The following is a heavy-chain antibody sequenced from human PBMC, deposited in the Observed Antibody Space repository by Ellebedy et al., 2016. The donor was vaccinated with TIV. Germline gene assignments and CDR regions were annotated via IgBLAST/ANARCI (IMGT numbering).Heavy chain of an antibody. CDR3: AKERDPLASTSFDS. Sequence: PGGSLRLSCATSGFTFSHYGMQWVRQAPGAGLEWVAVIAHDGSVIHYADSVKGRFTISRDNSKNTLSLQMYSLRPEDTAVYYCAKERDPLASTSFDSWGQGNLVTVSS. CDR1: GFTFSHYG. D-gene: IGHD1-1*01. CDR2: IAHDGSVI. V-gene: IGHV3-30*18. J-gene: IGHJ4*02.